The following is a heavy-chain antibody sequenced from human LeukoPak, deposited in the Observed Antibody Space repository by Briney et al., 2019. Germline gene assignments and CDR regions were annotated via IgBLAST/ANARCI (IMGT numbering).Heavy chain of an antibody. J-gene: IGHJ4*02. CDR1: GFTFSSYA. Sequence: GSLRLSCAASGFTFSSYAMHWVRQAPGKGLEWVAVISYDGSNKYYADSVKGRFTISRDNSKNTLYLQMNSLRAEDTAVYYCAREHSSSLDYWGQGTLVTVSS. V-gene: IGHV3-30*14. CDR3: AREHSSSLDY. CDR2: ISYDGSNK. D-gene: IGHD6-13*01.